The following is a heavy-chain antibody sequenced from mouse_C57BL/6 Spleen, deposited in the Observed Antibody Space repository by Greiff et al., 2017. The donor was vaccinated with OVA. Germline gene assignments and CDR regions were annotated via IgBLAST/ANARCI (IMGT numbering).Heavy chain of an antibody. J-gene: IGHJ4*01. CDR1: GYTFTSYW. V-gene: IGHV1-64*01. CDR3: ARRGYYSNPHAMDY. CDR2: IHPNSGST. D-gene: IGHD2-5*01. Sequence: VQLQQPGAELVKPGASVKLSCKASGYTFTSYWMHWVKQRPGQGLEWIGMIHPNSGSTNYNEKFKSKATLTVDKSSSTAYMQLSSLTSEDSAVYYCARRGYYSNPHAMDYWGQGTSVTVSS.